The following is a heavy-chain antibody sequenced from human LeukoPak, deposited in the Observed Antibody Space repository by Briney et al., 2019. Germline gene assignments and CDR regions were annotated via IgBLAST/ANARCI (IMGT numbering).Heavy chain of an antibody. D-gene: IGHD6-19*01. Sequence: SQTLSLTCTVSGGSISSGSYYWTWIRQPAGKGLEWIGRVYTSVTTYNPSLRSRVTISIDTSKNQFSLRLISVTAADTAVYYCARFKRADGWSYFDYWGQGTLVTVSS. CDR2: VYTSVTT. V-gene: IGHV4-61*02. J-gene: IGHJ4*02. CDR3: ARFKRADGWSYFDY. CDR1: GGSISSGSYY.